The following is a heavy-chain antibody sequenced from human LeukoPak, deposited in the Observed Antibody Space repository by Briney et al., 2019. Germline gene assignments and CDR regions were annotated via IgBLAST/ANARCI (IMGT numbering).Heavy chain of an antibody. CDR3: AKGGDSNSWYYFNY. CDR1: GFTFSSYV. V-gene: IGHV3-23*01. D-gene: IGHD6-13*01. J-gene: IGHJ4*02. CDR2: ISGGGAKT. Sequence: GGSLRLSCAASGFTFSSYVMSWVRRAPGKGPESVSGISGGGAKTYNADSVKGRFTISRDNSKNTLYLQMNSLRAEDTAVYYCAKGGDSNSWYYFNYWGQGTLVTVPS.